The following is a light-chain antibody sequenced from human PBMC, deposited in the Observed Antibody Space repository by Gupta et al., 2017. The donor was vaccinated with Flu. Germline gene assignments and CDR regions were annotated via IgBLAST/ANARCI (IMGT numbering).Light chain of an antibody. CDR3: CSYAGSSSWV. J-gene: IGLJ3*02. CDR1: SSDVGTYNL. Sequence: QSALTQSASVSGSPGQSITISCTGTSSDVGTYNLVSWYQQHPGKAPKLIIYEANKRPSGVSDRFSGSKSGNTASVTISGLQAEDEADYYCCSYAGSSSWVFGGGTTLTVL. CDR2: EAN. V-gene: IGLV2-23*01.